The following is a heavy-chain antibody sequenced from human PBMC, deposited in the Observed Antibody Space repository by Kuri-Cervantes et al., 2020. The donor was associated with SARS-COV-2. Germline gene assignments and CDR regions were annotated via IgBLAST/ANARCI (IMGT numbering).Heavy chain of an antibody. CDR3: AREGVVGATTYYYYGMDV. Sequence: GESLKISCAASGFTFSRYAMHWVRQAPGKGLEWVAVIWYDGSNKYYADSVKGRFTISRDNSKNTLYLQMNSLRAEDTAVYYCAREGVVGATTYYYYGMDVWGQGTTVTVSS. CDR1: GFTFSRYA. D-gene: IGHD1-26*01. V-gene: IGHV3-33*08. CDR2: IWYDGSNK. J-gene: IGHJ6*02.